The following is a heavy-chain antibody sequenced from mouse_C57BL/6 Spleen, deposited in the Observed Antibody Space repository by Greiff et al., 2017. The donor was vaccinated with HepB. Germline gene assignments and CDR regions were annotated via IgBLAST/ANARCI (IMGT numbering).Heavy chain of an antibody. D-gene: IGHD1-1*01. CDR1: GFTFSDYG. Sequence: EVMLVESGGGLVKPGGSLKLSCAASGFTFSDYGMHWVRQAPEKGLEWVAYISSGSSTIYYADTVKGRFTISRDNAKNTLFLQMTSLRSEDTAMYDCARAHYYGPRFDYWGQGTTLTVSS. V-gene: IGHV5-17*01. CDR2: ISSGSSTI. CDR3: ARAHYYGPRFDY. J-gene: IGHJ2*01.